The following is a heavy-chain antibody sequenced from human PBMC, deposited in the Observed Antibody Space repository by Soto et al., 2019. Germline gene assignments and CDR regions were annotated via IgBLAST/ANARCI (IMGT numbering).Heavy chain of an antibody. CDR3: ARGLNPGEWLAQRDGGAFLPEPEFDY. J-gene: IGHJ4*02. D-gene: IGHD6-19*01. V-gene: IGHV1-46*03. CDR1: GYTFTSYY. Sequence: GASSKVSCKASGYTFTSYYMHWVRQAPGQGLEWMGIINPSGGSTSYAQKFQGRVTMTRDTSTSTVYMELSSLRSEDTAVYYCARGLNPGEWLAQRDGGAFLPEPEFDYWGQGTLVTVSS. CDR2: INPSGGST.